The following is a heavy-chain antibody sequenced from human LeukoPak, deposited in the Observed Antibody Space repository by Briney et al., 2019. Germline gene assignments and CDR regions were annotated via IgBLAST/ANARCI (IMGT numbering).Heavy chain of an antibody. D-gene: IGHD6-13*01. Sequence: GGSLRLSCAASGFTFSSYAMSWVRQAPGKGLEWVSAISGSGGSTYYEDSVKGRFTISRDNSKNTLYLQMNSLRAEDTAVYYCAKDPYSSSWGSYWFDPWGQGTLVTVSS. V-gene: IGHV3-23*01. CDR3: AKDPYSSSWGSYWFDP. CDR2: ISGSGGST. CDR1: GFTFSSYA. J-gene: IGHJ5*02.